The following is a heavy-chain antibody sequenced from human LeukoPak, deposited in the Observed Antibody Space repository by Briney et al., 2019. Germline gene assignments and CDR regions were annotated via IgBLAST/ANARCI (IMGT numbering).Heavy chain of an antibody. Sequence: PSETLSLTCTVSGISISSGGYYWSWIRQHPGKGLEWIGYIYYSGSTYYNPSLKSRVTISVDTSKNQFSLKLSSVTAADTAVYYCARFLEFRGLWFGESTRYYYGMDVWGQGTTVTVSS. J-gene: IGHJ6*02. CDR2: IYYSGST. D-gene: IGHD3-10*01. V-gene: IGHV4-31*03. CDR3: ARFLEFRGLWFGESTRYYYGMDV. CDR1: GISISSGGYY.